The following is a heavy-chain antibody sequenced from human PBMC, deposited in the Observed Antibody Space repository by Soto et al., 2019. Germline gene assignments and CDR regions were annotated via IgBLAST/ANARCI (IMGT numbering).Heavy chain of an antibody. CDR1: GFTFSGSA. Sequence: PGGSLRLSSAASGFTFSGSAMHWVRQASGKGLEWVGRIRSKANSYATAYAASVKGRFTISRDDSKNTAYLQMNSLKTEDTAVYYCTRHQAPGYSYGLEDYYYFMDVWGKGTTVTVSS. V-gene: IGHV3-73*01. CDR2: IRSKANSYAT. J-gene: IGHJ6*03. D-gene: IGHD5-18*01. CDR3: TRHQAPGYSYGLEDYYYFMDV.